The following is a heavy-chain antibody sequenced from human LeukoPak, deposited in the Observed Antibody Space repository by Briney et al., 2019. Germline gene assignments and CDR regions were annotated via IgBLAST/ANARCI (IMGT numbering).Heavy chain of an antibody. J-gene: IGHJ4*02. Sequence: GGTLRLSCAASGFTFSSYGMSWVRQAPGKGLEWVSAISGSGGSTYYADSVKGRFTISRDNAKNSLYLQMNSLRAEDTAVYYCARGLTTVTTFGLDYWGQGTLVTVSS. CDR2: ISGSGGST. V-gene: IGHV3-23*01. CDR1: GFTFSSYG. CDR3: ARGLTTVTTFGLDY. D-gene: IGHD4-17*01.